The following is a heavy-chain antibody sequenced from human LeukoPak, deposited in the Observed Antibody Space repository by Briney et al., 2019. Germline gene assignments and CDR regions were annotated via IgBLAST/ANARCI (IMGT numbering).Heavy chain of an antibody. J-gene: IGHJ4*02. CDR2: ISYDGSNK. CDR1: GFTFSSYA. CDR3: AKEDGVYGSGSPIDY. Sequence: GRSLRLSCAASGFTFSSYAMHWVRQAPGKGLGWVAVISYDGSNKYYADSVKGRFTISRDNSKNTLYLQMNSLRAEDTAVYYCAKEDGVYGSGSPIDYWGQGTLVTVSS. V-gene: IGHV3-30*04. D-gene: IGHD3-10*01.